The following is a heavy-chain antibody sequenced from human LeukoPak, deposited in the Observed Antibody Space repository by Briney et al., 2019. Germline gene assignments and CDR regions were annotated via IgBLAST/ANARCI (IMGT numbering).Heavy chain of an antibody. CDR2: ISALTGDT. V-gene: IGHV1-18*01. CDR3: AREATGRAFDP. CDR1: GYNFNDFG. D-gene: IGHD1-14*01. Sequence: ASVKVSCKASGYNFNDFGVTWVRQARGQGLEWMGWISALTGDTNYAQKVQGRLTMTTDTSTDTAYMEMRGLRSDDTAVYYCAREATGRAFDPWGQGTLVVVSS. J-gene: IGHJ5*02.